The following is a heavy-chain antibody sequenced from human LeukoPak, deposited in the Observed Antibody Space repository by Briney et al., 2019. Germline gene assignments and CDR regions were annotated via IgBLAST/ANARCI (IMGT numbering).Heavy chain of an antibody. CDR1: GFSLSSYG. CDR2: IWYDGSNK. V-gene: IGHV3-33*06. CDR3: AKAEGYDILTGLDY. Sequence: GGSLRLSCATSGFSLSSYGMHWVRQAPGKGLEWVAVIWYDGSNKYYAESVKGRFTISRDNSKNTLYLQMNSLRTEDTAVYYCAKAEGYDILTGLDYWGQGTLVTVSS. D-gene: IGHD3-9*01. J-gene: IGHJ4*02.